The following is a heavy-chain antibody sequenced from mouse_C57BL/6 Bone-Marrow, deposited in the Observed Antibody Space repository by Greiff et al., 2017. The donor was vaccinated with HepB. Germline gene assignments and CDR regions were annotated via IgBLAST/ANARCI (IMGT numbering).Heavy chain of an antibody. J-gene: IGHJ1*03. V-gene: IGHV3-6*01. CDR2: ISYDGSN. CDR1: GYSITSGYY. CDR3: ASGDSFFDV. D-gene: IGHD3-3*01. Sequence: EVKLQESGPGLVKPSQSLSLTCSVTGYSITSGYYWNWIRQFPGNKLERMGYISYDGSNNYNPSLKNRISITRDTSKNQFFLKLNSVTTEDTATYYCASGDSFFDVWGTGTTVTVSS.